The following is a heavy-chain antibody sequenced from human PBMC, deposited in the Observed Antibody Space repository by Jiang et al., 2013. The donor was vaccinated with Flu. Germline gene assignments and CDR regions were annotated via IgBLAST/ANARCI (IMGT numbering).Heavy chain of an antibody. Sequence: GAEVKKPGAQSKVSCRGSGFSFSYYAMHWVRQAPGQGLEWMGWIVAGYGDTQYSQRFQGRLTFTVDTSANTAYMDLSGLTSEDTAVYYCVREVAPKAAPDTGGFDIWGQGTMVAVS. CDR2: IVAGYGDT. J-gene: IGHJ3*02. CDR3: VREVAPKAAPDTGGFDI. V-gene: IGHV1-3*01. CDR1: GFSFSYYA. D-gene: IGHD6-13*01.